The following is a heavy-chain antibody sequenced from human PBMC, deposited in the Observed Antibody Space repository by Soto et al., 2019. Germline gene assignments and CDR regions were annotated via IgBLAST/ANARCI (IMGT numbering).Heavy chain of an antibody. D-gene: IGHD5-12*01. CDR3: TRGGGVANYFDY. J-gene: IGHJ4*02. CDR2: VYESGST. Sequence: SETLSLTCAVSGDSISSGNRWSWVRQPPGKGLEWIGEVYESGSTNYIPSLKSRVTISVDKSKNQFSLRLSSVTAADTAVYYCTRGGGVANYFDYWGQGTLVTVSS. V-gene: IGHV4-4*02. CDR1: GDSISSGNR.